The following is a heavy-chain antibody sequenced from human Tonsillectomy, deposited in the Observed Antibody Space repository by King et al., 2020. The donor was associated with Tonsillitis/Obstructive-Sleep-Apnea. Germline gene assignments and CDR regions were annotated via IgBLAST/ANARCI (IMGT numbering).Heavy chain of an antibody. D-gene: IGHD6-19*01. J-gene: IGHJ6*03. Sequence: QLVQSGAEVKKPGASVKVSCKASGYTFTGYYMHWVRQAPGQGLEWMGWINPNSGGTNYAQKFQGWVTMTRDTSISTAYMELRRLRSEDPAVYYCARYAKISSVDLRYYYYLDVWGKGTTVTVSS. CDR2: INPNSGGT. CDR3: ARYAKISSVDLRYYYYLDV. V-gene: IGHV1-2*04. CDR1: GYTFTGYY.